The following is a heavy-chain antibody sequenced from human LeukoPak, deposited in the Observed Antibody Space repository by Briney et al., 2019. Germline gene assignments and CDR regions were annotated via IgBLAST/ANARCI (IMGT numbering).Heavy chain of an antibody. CDR3: ATSYYGSSPNWFDP. CDR2: IYYSGST. J-gene: IGHJ5*02. D-gene: IGHD3-22*01. Sequence: SETLSLTCTDSGGSLSSYYWSWIRQPPGEGLEWIGYIYYSGSTNYNPSLKSRVTISLATSKNQFSLKLTSVTDADTAVYYCATSYYGSSPNWFDPWGQGTLVTVSS. V-gene: IGHV4-59*01. CDR1: GGSLSSYY.